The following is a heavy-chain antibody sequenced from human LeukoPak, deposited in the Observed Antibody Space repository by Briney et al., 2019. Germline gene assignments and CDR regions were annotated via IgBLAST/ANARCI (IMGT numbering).Heavy chain of an antibody. CDR2: IKQDGSKK. CDR1: GFPFSSYW. Sequence: GGSLRLSCVASGFPFSSYWMTWVRQAPGKGLEWVANIKQDGSKKSYVDSVKGRFTISRDNAKKSLYLQMNSLRAEDTAIYYRTRVGYIDEGIDYWGQGTLVTVSS. D-gene: IGHD5-24*01. J-gene: IGHJ4*02. V-gene: IGHV3-7*04. CDR3: TRVGYIDEGIDY.